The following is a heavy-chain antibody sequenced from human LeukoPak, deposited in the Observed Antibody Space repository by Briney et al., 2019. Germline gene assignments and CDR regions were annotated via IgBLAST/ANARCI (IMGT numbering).Heavy chain of an antibody. CDR2: INEGGST. J-gene: IGHJ4*02. D-gene: IGHD6-19*01. CDR1: GFTFSNYL. V-gene: IGHV3-74*01. CDR3: ARAPSGWYASDF. Sequence: GGSLRLSCAVSGFTFSNYLMHWVRQAPGKGLVWVSRINEGGSTNYADSVKGRFTISRDNGKNTVYLQMNSLRAEDTAVYFCARAPSGWYASDFWRQGTLVTVSS.